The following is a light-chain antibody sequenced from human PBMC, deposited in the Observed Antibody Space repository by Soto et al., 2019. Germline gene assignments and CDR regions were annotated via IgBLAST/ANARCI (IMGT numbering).Light chain of an antibody. CDR2: SNN. CDR1: SSNIGSNS. V-gene: IGLV1-44*01. Sequence: QSVLTQPPSASGTPGQRVTISCSGSSSNIGSNSVSWYQQLPGTAPKLLIYSNNQRPSGVPDRFSGSKSGTSASLAITGLQAEDEAYYYCQTYDSSLNTWVFGGGTKLTVL. CDR3: QTYDSSLNTWV. J-gene: IGLJ3*02.